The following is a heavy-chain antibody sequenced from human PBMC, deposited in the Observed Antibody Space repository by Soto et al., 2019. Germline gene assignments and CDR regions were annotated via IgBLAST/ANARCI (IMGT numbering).Heavy chain of an antibody. D-gene: IGHD6-19*01. J-gene: IGHJ6*02. CDR3: ARDKLERSSGVYYYYGMDV. CDR2: INAGNGNT. V-gene: IGHV1-3*01. CDR1: GYTFTSYA. Sequence: ASVKVSCKASGYTFTSYAMHWVRQAPGQRLEWMGWINAGNGNTKYSQKFQGRVTITRDTSASTAYMELSSLRSEDTAVYYCARDKLERSSGVYYYYGMDVWGQGTTVTVSS.